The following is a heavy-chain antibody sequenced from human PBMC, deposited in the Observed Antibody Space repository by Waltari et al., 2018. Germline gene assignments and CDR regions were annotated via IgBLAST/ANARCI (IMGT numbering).Heavy chain of an antibody. Sequence: QVQLQESGPGLVKPSETLSLTCAVSGYSISSGYYWGWIRQPPGTGLEWIGSIYHSGSTYYNPPLKSRVTISVDTSKNQFSLKLSSVTAADTAVYYCAKYDSSGYYYRGGVDYWGQGTLVTVSS. CDR2: IYHSGST. CDR1: GYSISSGYY. V-gene: IGHV4-38-2*01. CDR3: AKYDSSGYYYRGGVDY. D-gene: IGHD3-22*01. J-gene: IGHJ4*02.